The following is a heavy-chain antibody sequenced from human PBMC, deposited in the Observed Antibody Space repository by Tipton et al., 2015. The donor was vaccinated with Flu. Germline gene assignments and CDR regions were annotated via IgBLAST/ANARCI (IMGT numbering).Heavy chain of an antibody. J-gene: IGHJ6*02. CDR2: INSDGSST. CDR1: GCTFSSYW. D-gene: IGHD1-26*01. CDR3: ARDSPYSGSTYYYYGMDV. Sequence: SLRLSCAASGCTFSSYWMHWVRQAPGKGLVWVSRINSDGSSTSYADSVKGRFTISRDNAKNTLYLQMNSLRAEDTAVYYCARDSPYSGSTYYYYGMDVWGQGTTVTVSS. V-gene: IGHV3-74*01.